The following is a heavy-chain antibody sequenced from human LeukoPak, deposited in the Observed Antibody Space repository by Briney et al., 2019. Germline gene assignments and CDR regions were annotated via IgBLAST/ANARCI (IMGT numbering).Heavy chain of an antibody. J-gene: IGHJ4*02. CDR3: ARLRGGGIFVVVIMLNYFDY. D-gene: IGHD3-3*01. CDR2: IYYSGST. V-gene: IGHV4-39*01. CDR1: GGSISSSSYY. Sequence: SETLSLTCTVSGGSISSSSYYWGWIRQPPGKGLEWIGSIYYSGSTYYNPSLKSRVTISVDTSKNQFSLKLSSVTAADTAVYYCARLRGGGIFVVVIMLNYFDYWGQGTLVTVSS.